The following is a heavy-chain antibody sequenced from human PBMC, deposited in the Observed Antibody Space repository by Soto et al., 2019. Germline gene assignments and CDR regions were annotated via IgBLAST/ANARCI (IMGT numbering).Heavy chain of an antibody. V-gene: IGHV1-18*01. CDR3: ARVATIGEDWFDP. Sequence: ASVKVSCKASGYTFTSYGINWVRQAPGQGLEWMGWISAYNGNTNYAQKLQGRVTMATDTSTSTAYMELRSLRSDDTAVYYCARVATIGEDWFDPWGQGTLVTVS. CDR2: ISAYNGNT. D-gene: IGHD5-12*01. CDR1: GYTFTSYG. J-gene: IGHJ5*02.